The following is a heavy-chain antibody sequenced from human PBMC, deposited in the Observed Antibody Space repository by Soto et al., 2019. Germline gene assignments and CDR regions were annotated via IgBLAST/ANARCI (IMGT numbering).Heavy chain of an antibody. CDR1: GYTFTNYW. J-gene: IGHJ4*02. V-gene: IGHV5-51*01. Sequence: PGESLKISCQASGYTFTNYWIGWVRQMPGGGRELVGLIFPRDSDTRYSPSFEGQVTISTDRSIDTAYLQWHNLEASDTGTYFCARLASLLQPIDFWGPGTPVTVSS. CDR2: IFPRDSDT. CDR3: ARLASLLQPIDF. D-gene: IGHD4-4*01.